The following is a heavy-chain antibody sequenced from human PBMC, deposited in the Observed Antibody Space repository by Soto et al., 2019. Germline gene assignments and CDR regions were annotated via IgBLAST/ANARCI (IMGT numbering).Heavy chain of an antibody. D-gene: IGHD2-15*01. CDR1: GGSISSGDYY. CDR2: IYYSGST. V-gene: IGHV4-30-4*01. Sequence: QVQLQESGPGLVKPSQTLSLTCTVSGGSISSGDYYWSWLRQPPGKGLEWIGYIYYSGSTYYNPSLKSRVTISVDTSKNQFSLKLSSVTAADTAVYYCARDRPYCSGGSCYSGAFYGMDVWGQGTTVTVSS. J-gene: IGHJ6*02. CDR3: ARDRPYCSGGSCYSGAFYGMDV.